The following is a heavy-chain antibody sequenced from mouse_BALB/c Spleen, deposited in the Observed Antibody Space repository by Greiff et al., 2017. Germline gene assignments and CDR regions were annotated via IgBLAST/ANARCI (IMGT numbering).Heavy chain of an antibody. CDR1: GFSLTSYG. D-gene: IGHD2-1*01. CDR3: ARDDYGNYVWFAY. Sequence: VQVVESGPGLVAPSQSLSITCTVSGFSLTSYGVHWVRQPPGKGLEWLGVIWAGGSTNYNSALMSRLSISKDNSKSQVFLKMNSLQTDDTAMYYCARDDYGNYVWFAYWGQGTLVTVSA. J-gene: IGHJ3*01. V-gene: IGHV2-9*02. CDR2: IWAGGST.